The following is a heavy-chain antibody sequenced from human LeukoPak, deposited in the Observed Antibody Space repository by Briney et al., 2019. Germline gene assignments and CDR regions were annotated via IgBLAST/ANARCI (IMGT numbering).Heavy chain of an antibody. V-gene: IGHV4-34*01. J-gene: IGHJ4*02. CDR1: GGSFSGYY. Sequence: SETLSLTCAVYGGSFSGYYWSWIRQPPGKGLEWIGEINHSGSTNYNPSLKSRVTISVDTSKNQFSLKLSSVTAADTAVYYCAREGRGYSYGYNRYWGQGTLVTVSS. CDR3: AREGRGYSYGYNRY. D-gene: IGHD5-18*01. CDR2: INHSGST.